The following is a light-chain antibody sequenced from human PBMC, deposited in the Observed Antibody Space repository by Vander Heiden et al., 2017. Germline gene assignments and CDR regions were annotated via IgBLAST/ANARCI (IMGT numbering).Light chain of an antibody. CDR2: DVS. Sequence: QSALTQPASVSGSPGQSITISCPGTSSDVGRYNYVSWYQQHPGKAPKFMIYDVSNRPAGVSNRFSGSKSGNTASLTISGLQAEDEADYYCSAYTISNTWVFGGGTKLTVL. CDR1: SSDVGRYNY. J-gene: IGLJ3*02. CDR3: SAYTISNTWV. V-gene: IGLV2-14*03.